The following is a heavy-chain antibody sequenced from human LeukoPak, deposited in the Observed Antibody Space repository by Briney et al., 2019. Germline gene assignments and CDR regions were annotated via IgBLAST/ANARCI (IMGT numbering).Heavy chain of an antibody. Sequence: QAVGCLRLSCAASGFTFSSDAMSWVRQAPGEGLGWVSTISGTGGSTYYADSVKGRFTISRDNSKNTLYLQMNSLRAEDTAVYYCAKDDAWLRFGEWSQGTLVTVSS. J-gene: IGHJ4*02. CDR2: ISGTGGST. V-gene: IGHV3-23*01. CDR3: AKDDAWLRFGE. D-gene: IGHD3-10*01. CDR1: GFTFSSDA.